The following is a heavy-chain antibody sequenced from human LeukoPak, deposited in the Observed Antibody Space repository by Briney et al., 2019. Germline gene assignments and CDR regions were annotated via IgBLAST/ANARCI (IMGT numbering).Heavy chain of an antibody. CDR3: ARGGRRGGATWDFDY. CDR2: ISAYNGNT. CDR1: GGTFSSYA. V-gene: IGHV1-18*01. D-gene: IGHD1-26*01. J-gene: IGHJ4*02. Sequence: ASVKVSCKASGGTFSSYAISWVRQAPGQGLEWMGWISAYNGNTNYAQKLQGRVTMTTDTSTSTAYVELRSLRSDDTAVYYCARGGRRGGATWDFDYWGQGTLVTVSS.